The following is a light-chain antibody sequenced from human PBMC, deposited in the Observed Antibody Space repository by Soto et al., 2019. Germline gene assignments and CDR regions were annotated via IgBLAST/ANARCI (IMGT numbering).Light chain of an antibody. CDR3: SSYTSISTLV. J-gene: IGLJ2*01. V-gene: IGLV2-14*01. Sequence: QSALTQPVSVSGSPGQSITISCTGTSSDVGGYNYVSWYQQHPGKAPKLMIYEVTKRPSGVSNRFSGSKSGNTASLTISGLQAEDESDYYCSSYTSISTLVFGGGTKPTVL. CDR1: SSDVGGYNY. CDR2: EVT.